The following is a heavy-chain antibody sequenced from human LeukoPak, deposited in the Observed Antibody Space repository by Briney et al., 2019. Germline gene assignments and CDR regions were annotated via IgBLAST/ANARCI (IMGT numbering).Heavy chain of an antibody. D-gene: IGHD2-2*02. CDR2: ISGSCGST. CDR3: AKDGDCSSTSCYTWGDYYYYYYMDV. V-gene: IGHV3-23*01. J-gene: IGHJ6*03. CDR1: GSTFSSYA. Sequence: AGGSLRLSCAASGSTFSSYAMSGVRQAPGKGLEWVSAISGSCGSTYYADSVKGRFTISRDNSKNTLYLQMNSLRAEDTAVYYCAKDGDCSSTSCYTWGDYYYYYYMDVWGKGTTDTVSS.